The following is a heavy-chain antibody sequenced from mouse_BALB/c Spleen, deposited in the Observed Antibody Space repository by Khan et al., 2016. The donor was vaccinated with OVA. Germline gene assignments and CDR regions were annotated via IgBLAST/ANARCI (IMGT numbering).Heavy chain of an antibody. V-gene: IGHV3-2*02. CDR1: DYSITSDYA. CDR3: TRSVYYAYAYAMDY. CDR2: ISYSGST. J-gene: IGHJ4*01. D-gene: IGHD2-2*01. Sequence: VQLQQSGPGLVKPSQSLSLTCTVTDYSITSDYAWNWIRQFPGNKLEWMGYISYSGSTSYHPSLKSRISFTRDTSKNQFFLQLNSVTPEDTATYYCTRSVYYAYAYAMDYWGQGTSVTVSS.